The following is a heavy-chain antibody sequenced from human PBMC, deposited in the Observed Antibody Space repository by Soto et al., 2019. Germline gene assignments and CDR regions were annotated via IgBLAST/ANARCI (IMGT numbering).Heavy chain of an antibody. CDR3: SHGYYQYFES. D-gene: IGHD5-18*01. CDR1: GVTLSNVW. Sequence: PGGSLRLSCAVSGVTLSNVWMNWVRQAPGKGPEWVGRIKSKTDGGTVEYAAPVKDRFTTSRDDSENTLYLQMNSLKTEDTAVYYCSHGYYQYFESWGQGTLVTVSS. J-gene: IGHJ4*02. V-gene: IGHV3-15*07. CDR2: IKSKTDGGTV.